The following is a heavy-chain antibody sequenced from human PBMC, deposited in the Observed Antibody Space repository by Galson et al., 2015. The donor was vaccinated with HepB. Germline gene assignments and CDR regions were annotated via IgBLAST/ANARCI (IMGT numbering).Heavy chain of an antibody. CDR1: GGSFSGHY. V-gene: IGHV4-34*09. D-gene: IGHD3-22*01. Sequence: QVQLQESGPGLVKPSQTLSPTCAVYGGSFSGHYWSWIRQPPGKGLEWIGEINHSGSTNYNPPLKSRVTISVDTSKNQFSLKLSSVTAADTAVYYCARDMYYYDSSALGYWGQGTLVTVSS. CDR2: INHSGST. J-gene: IGHJ4*02. CDR3: ARDMYYYDSSALGY.